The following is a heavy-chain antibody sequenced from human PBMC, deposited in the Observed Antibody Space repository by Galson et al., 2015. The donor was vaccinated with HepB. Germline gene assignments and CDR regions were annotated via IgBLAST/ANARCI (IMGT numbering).Heavy chain of an antibody. D-gene: IGHD2-2*01. CDR2: IIPIFGTA. CDR1: GGTFSSYA. CDR3: ATRDNIVVVPAAEGGGVLGY. V-gene: IGHV1-69*13. J-gene: IGHJ4*02. Sequence: SVKVSCKASGGTFSSYAISWVRQAPGQGLEWMGGIIPIFGTANYAQKFQGRVTITADESTSTAYIELSSLRSEDTAVYYCATRDNIVVVPAAEGGGVLGYWGQGTLVTVSS.